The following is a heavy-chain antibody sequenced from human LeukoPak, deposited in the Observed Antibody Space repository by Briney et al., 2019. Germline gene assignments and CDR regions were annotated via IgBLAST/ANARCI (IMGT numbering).Heavy chain of an antibody. V-gene: IGHV3-23*01. Sequence: GGSLRLSCAASGFTFSSYWMSWVRQAPGKGLEWVSGISASGGSTYYADSVKGRFTISRDNSKNTLYLQMNSLRAEDTAVYYCAKRPSGVVVVAAFIDYWGQGTLVTVSS. D-gene: IGHD2-15*01. J-gene: IGHJ4*02. CDR2: ISASGGST. CDR3: AKRPSGVVVVAAFIDY. CDR1: GFTFSSYW.